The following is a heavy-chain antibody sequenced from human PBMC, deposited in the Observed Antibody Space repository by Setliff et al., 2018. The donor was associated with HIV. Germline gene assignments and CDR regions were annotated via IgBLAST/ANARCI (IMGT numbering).Heavy chain of an antibody. V-gene: IGHV1-69*05. CDR3: ASAPLTTVTTGPRYYLDY. J-gene: IGHJ4*02. CDR2: IIPIFGTA. D-gene: IGHD4-17*01. CDR1: GGTFSSYA. Sequence: SVKVSCKASGGTFSSYAISWVRQAPGQGLEWMGGIIPIFGTANYAQKFQGRVTVTKDTSTSTVYMELRSIRSEDTAVYFCASAPLTTVTTGPRYYLDYWGQGTLVTVSS.